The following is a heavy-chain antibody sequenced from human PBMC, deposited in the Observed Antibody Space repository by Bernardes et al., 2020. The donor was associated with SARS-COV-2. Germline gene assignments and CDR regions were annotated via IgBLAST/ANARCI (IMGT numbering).Heavy chain of an antibody. CDR2: INHSGSN. D-gene: IGHD3-3*01. CDR3: ARGLPGITIFGVVIRTHWFDP. J-gene: IGHJ5*02. V-gene: IGHV4-34*01. Sequence: TLSLTCAVYGGSFSGYYWSWIRQPPGKGLEWIGEINHSGSNNYNPSLKSRVTISVDTSKNQFSLKLSSVTAADTAVYYCARGLPGITIFGVVIRTHWFDPWGQGTLVTVSS. CDR1: GGSFSGYY.